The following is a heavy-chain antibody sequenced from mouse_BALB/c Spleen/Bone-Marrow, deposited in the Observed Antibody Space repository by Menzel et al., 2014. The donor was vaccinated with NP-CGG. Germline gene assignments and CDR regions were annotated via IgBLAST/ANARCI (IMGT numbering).Heavy chain of an antibody. CDR1: GFNIKDTY. J-gene: IGHJ4*01. CDR2: IDPANGNT. CDR3: ARWEYYAMDY. V-gene: IGHV14-3*02. D-gene: IGHD4-1*01. Sequence: EVKLEESGAELVKPGASVKLSCTASGFNIKDTYMHWVKQRPEQGLEWIGRIDPANGNTKYDPKFQGKANITADTSSNSAYLQLSSLTSEDTAVYYCARWEYYAMDYWGQGTSVTVSS.